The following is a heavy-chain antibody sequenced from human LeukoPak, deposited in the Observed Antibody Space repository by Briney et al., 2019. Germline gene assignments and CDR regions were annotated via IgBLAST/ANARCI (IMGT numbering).Heavy chain of an antibody. CDR1: GGSFSGYY. D-gene: IGHD6-13*01. V-gene: IGHV4-34*01. CDR3: ARGRVSSSTWYSTYYYYFYMDV. CDR2: INHSGST. Sequence: SETLSLTCAVYGGSFSGYYWSWIRQPPGKGLEWIGEINHSGSTNYNPSLKSRLSISVDTSKNQFSLELSSATAADTAVYFCARGRVSSSTWYSTYYYYFYMDVWGKGTTVTVSS. J-gene: IGHJ6*03.